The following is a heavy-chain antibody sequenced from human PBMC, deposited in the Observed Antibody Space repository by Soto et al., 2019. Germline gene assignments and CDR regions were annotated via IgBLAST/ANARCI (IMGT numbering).Heavy chain of an antibody. V-gene: IGHV3-23*01. Sequence: GVSLRLSCAASGFTFSSYAMSWVRQAPGKGLEWVSAISGSGGSTYYADSVKGRFTISRDNSKNTLYLQMNSLRAEDTAVYYCAKYSSSWFTRSNWFDPWGQGTLVTVSS. J-gene: IGHJ5*02. D-gene: IGHD6-13*01. CDR1: GFTFSSYA. CDR2: ISGSGGST. CDR3: AKYSSSWFTRSNWFDP.